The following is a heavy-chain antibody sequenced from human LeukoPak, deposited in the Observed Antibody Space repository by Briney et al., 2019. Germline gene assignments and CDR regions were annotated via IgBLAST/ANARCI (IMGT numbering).Heavy chain of an antibody. CDR3: ARRPYCSGGSCYSMNYFDY. V-gene: IGHV4-39*01. Sequence: SETLSLTCTVSGGSISSSSYYWGWIRQPPGKGLEWIGSIYYSGSTYYNPSLKSRVTISVVTSKNQFSLKLSSVTAADTAVYYCARRPYCSGGSCYSMNYFDYWGQGTLVTVSS. CDR1: GGSISSSSYY. J-gene: IGHJ4*02. CDR2: IYYSGST. D-gene: IGHD2-15*01.